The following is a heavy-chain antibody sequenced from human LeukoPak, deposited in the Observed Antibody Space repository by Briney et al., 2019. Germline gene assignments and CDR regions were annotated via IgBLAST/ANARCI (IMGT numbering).Heavy chain of an antibody. D-gene: IGHD3-10*01. CDR1: GFTFSSYS. J-gene: IGHJ4*02. CDR3: AKGFGDPRGDY. CDR2: ISYDGSNK. V-gene: IGHV3-30*18. Sequence: GGSLRLSCAASGFTFSSYSMHWVRQAPGKGLEWVAVISYDGSNKYYADSVKGRFTISRDNSKNTLYLQMNSLRAEDTAVYYCAKGFGDPRGDYWGQGTLVTVSS.